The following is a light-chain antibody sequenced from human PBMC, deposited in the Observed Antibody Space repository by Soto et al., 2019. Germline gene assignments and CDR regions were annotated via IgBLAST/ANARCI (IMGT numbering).Light chain of an antibody. CDR2: GAF. CDR3: QQYKNWPPLT. CDR1: QSVSYN. J-gene: IGKJ4*01. Sequence: EIVMTQSPATVSVSPGETATLSCRARQSVSYNLAWYQQKPGQGLRLLIYGAFTRATGIPARFSGSGSGTEFTLTISSLQSEDFAVYYCQQYKNWPPLTVGGGPKVEIK. V-gene: IGKV3-15*01.